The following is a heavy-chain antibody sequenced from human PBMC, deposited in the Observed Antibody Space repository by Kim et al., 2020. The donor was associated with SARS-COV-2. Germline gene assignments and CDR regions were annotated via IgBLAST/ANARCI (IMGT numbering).Heavy chain of an antibody. CDR3: ARDEGLNSSPWGRMDV. CDR1: GGSISSYY. V-gene: IGHV4-4*07. D-gene: IGHD6-13*01. Sequence: SETLSLTCTVSGGSISSYYWSWIRQPAGKGLEWIGRIYTSGSTNYNPSLKSRVTMSVDTSKNQFSLKLSSVTAADTAVYYCARDEGLNSSPWGRMDVWGQGTTVTVSS. J-gene: IGHJ6*02. CDR2: IYTSGST.